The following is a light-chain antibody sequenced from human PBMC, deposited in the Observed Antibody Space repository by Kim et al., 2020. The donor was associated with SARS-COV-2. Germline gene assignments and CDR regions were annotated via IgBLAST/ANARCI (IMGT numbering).Light chain of an antibody. Sequence: SASVGDRVTITCRASQSISTYLNWYQQKPGKAPKLLIYGASSLQGGVPSRFSGSGSGTDFTLTISSLQPEDFATYYCQQSYSTPYTFGQGTKLEI. CDR1: QSISTY. CDR3: QQSYSTPYT. V-gene: IGKV1-39*01. CDR2: GAS. J-gene: IGKJ2*01.